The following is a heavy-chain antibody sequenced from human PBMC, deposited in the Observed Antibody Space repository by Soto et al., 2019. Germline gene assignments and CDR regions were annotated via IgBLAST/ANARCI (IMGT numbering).Heavy chain of an antibody. Sequence: GSGPTLGNPTQTLRLTCAFSGFSLSASGASVGWIRQPPGKALEWLAHIYWNDDKRYSPSLRSRLTISKDTSKNQVVLTFTNMDPADTGTYYCVHRLDVPGLAFDPWGQGTLVTV. CDR1: GFSLSASGAS. D-gene: IGHD3-10*02. CDR2: IYWNDDK. J-gene: IGHJ5*02. CDR3: VHRLDVPGLAFDP. V-gene: IGHV2-5*01.